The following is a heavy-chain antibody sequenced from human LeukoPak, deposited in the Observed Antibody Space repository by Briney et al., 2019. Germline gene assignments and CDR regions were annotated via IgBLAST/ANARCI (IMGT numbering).Heavy chain of an antibody. CDR1: GFTFSSYE. Sequence: GGSLRLSCAASGFTFSSYEVNWVRQAPGKGLEWVSYISSSGSTIYYADSVKGRFTISRDNAKNSLYLQMNSLRAEDTAVYYCARSITMIVDWFDPWGQGTLVTVSS. CDR2: ISSSGSTI. J-gene: IGHJ5*02. CDR3: ARSITMIVDWFDP. V-gene: IGHV3-48*03. D-gene: IGHD3-22*01.